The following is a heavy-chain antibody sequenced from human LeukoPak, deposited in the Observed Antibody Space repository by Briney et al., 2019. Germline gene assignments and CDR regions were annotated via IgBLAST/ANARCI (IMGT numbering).Heavy chain of an antibody. CDR3: TRDISPGAIQFGY. J-gene: IGHJ4*02. CDR1: GFTFNNYW. Sequence: GGSLRLSCAASGFTFNNYWMTWVRQAPGMGLEWVANIKQDGSEKYYVDSVKGRFTISRDNAKNTLYLQMNSLKTEDTAVYYCTRDISPGAIQFGYWGQGTLVTVSS. CDR2: IKQDGSEK. D-gene: IGHD1-26*01. V-gene: IGHV3-7*03.